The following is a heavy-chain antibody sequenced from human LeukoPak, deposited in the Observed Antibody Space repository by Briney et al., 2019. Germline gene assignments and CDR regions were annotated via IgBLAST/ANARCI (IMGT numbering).Heavy chain of an antibody. CDR3: ASLSYYNSWSGFDY. J-gene: IGHJ4*02. CDR1: GYIFTKYW. V-gene: IGHV5-51*01. Sequence: GESLRISCKGSGYIFTKYWIGWLRQMPGKGLEWMGLIYPVDSDTRYSPSLQGQVAISADQSINTAYLQWSSLKASDTAMYYCASLSYYNSWSGFDYWGQGTLVTVSS. CDR2: IYPVDSDT. D-gene: IGHD3-3*01.